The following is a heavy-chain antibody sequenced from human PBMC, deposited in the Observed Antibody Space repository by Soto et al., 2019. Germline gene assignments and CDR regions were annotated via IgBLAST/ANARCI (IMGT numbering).Heavy chain of an antibody. CDR1: GGSFSGYY. D-gene: IGHD2-2*02. Sequence: QVQLQQWGAGLLKPSETLSLTCAVYGGSFSGYYWSWIRQPPGKGLEWIGEINHSGSTNYNPSLKSRVTISVDTSKNQFSLKLSSVTAADTAVYYCARRVGYCSSTSCYRPYYYYYGMDVWGQGTTVTVSS. CDR3: ARRVGYCSSTSCYRPYYYYYGMDV. J-gene: IGHJ6*02. V-gene: IGHV4-34*01. CDR2: INHSGST.